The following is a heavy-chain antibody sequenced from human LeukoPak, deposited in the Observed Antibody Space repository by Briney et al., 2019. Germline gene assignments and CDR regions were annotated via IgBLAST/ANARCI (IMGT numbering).Heavy chain of an antibody. D-gene: IGHD1-26*01. CDR1: GDSVYSISVT. V-gene: IGHV6-1*01. J-gene: IGHJ5*02. Sequence: SQTLSLTCAISGDSVYSISVTWNWIRQSPSRGLEWLGRSYYRYKWFKDFAVPVKSRITNNPDTSKNQFSRQLNCVTPEDAAVYSCARARSGRFDLGAQGPLVTVPS. CDR2: SYYRYKWFK. CDR3: ARARSGRFDL.